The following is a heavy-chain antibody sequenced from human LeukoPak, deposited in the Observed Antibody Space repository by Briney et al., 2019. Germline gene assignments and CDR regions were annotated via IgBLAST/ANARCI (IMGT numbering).Heavy chain of an antibody. D-gene: IGHD2-2*01. CDR3: AGDIVVVPAASGMDV. J-gene: IGHJ6*04. Sequence: GASVKVSCKASGGTFGSYAISWVRQAPGQGLEWMGGIIPIFGTANYAQKFQGRVTITADESTSTAYMELSSLRSEDTAVYYCAGDIVVVPAASGMDVWGKGTTVTVSS. CDR1: GGTFGSYA. V-gene: IGHV1-69*01. CDR2: IIPIFGTA.